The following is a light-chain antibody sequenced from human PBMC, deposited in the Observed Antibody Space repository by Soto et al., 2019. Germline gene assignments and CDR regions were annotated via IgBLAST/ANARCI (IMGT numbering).Light chain of an antibody. V-gene: IGLV2-14*01. Sequence: QSALTQPASVSGSPGQSITISRTGTNSDVGDYNYVSWYRQHPGQAPELMIYDVFNRPSGVSNRFSGSKSGNTASLTISGVQVDDEADYYCSSYTSSSTLVFGGGTKLTVL. CDR3: SSYTSSSTLV. CDR2: DVF. J-gene: IGLJ2*01. CDR1: NSDVGDYNY.